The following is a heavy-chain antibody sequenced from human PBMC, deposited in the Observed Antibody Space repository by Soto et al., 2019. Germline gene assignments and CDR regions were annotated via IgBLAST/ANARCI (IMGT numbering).Heavy chain of an antibody. J-gene: IGHJ4*02. D-gene: IGHD6-19*01. CDR2: ISYDGSNK. V-gene: IGHV3-30-3*01. Sequence: GGSLRLSCAASGFTFSSYAMHWVRQAPGKGLEWVAVISYDGSNKYYADSVKGRFTISRDNSKNTLYLQMNSLRAEDTAVYYCARGSIVAGTGVSHYWGQGTLVTVSS. CDR3: ARGSIVAGTGVSHY. CDR1: GFTFSSYA.